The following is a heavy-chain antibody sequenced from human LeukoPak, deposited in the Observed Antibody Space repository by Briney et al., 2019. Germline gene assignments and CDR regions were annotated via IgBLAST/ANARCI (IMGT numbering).Heavy chain of an antibody. CDR1: GFTVSSNY. Sequence: GGSLRLSCAASGFTVSSNYMSWVRQAPGKGLEWVSVIYSGGSTYYADSVKGRFTISRDNSKNTLYLQMNSLRAEDTAVYYCARDPLGGYGNCFDPWGQGTLVTVSS. CDR3: ARDPLGGYGNCFDP. J-gene: IGHJ5*02. CDR2: IYSGGST. D-gene: IGHD5-12*01. V-gene: IGHV3-53*01.